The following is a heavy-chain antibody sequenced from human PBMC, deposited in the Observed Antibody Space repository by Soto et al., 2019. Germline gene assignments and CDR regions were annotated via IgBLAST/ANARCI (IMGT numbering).Heavy chain of an antibody. CDR3: ARPVVPASMSGY. V-gene: IGHV2-5*02. D-gene: IGHD2-2*01. Sequence: QITLKESGPTLVKPTQTLTLTCTFSGFSLSTSGVGVGWIRQPPGKALEWLALIYWDDDKRYSPSLKSRLTITKDTSKNQVVRTMTNMDPVDTATYYCARPVVPASMSGYGGQGTLVTF. J-gene: IGHJ4*02. CDR2: IYWDDDK. CDR1: GFSLSTSGVG.